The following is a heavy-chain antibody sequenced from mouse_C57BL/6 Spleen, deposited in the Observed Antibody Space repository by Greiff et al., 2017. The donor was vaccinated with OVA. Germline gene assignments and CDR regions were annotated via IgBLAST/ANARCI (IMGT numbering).Heavy chain of an antibody. D-gene: IGHD2-5*01. Sequence: ESGPGLVKPSQSLSLNCSVTGYSITSGYYWNWIRQFPGNKLEWMGYISYDGSNHYNTSRKNRISITRDTSKNQFFLKLNSVTTEDTATYYCAREYYSNYVDYAMDYWGQGTSVTVSS. CDR2: ISYDGSN. V-gene: IGHV3-6*01. CDR1: GYSITSGYY. J-gene: IGHJ4*01. CDR3: AREYYSNYVDYAMDY.